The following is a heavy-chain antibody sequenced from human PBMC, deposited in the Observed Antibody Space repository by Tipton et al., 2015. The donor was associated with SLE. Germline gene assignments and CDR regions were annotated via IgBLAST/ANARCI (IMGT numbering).Heavy chain of an antibody. CDR2: VYYSGIT. CDR1: GGSIRSTSHY. V-gene: IGHV4-39*07. D-gene: IGHD1-26*01. J-gene: IGHJ4*02. CDR3: ARHLNNQWELLGYYFDS. Sequence: TLSLTCTVSGGSIRSTSHYWGWVRQPPGKGLEWVGTVYYSGITYYNRSLKSRVTVSRDTSKNQISLRLNSVTAADTGVYYCARHLNNQWELLGYYFDSWGQGTLVSVSS.